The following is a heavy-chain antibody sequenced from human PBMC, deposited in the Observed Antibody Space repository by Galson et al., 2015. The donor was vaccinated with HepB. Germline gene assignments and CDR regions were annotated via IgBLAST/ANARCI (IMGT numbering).Heavy chain of an antibody. CDR3: ARSPGGNPDY. D-gene: IGHD4-23*01. V-gene: IGHV4-34*01. J-gene: IGHJ4*02. CDR1: GGSFSGYY. CDR2: INHSGST. Sequence: ETLSLTCAVYGGSFSGYYWSWIRQPPGKGLEWIGEINHSGSTNYNPSLKSRVTISVDTSKNQFSLKLSSVTAADTAAYYCARSPGGNPDYWGQGTLVTVSS.